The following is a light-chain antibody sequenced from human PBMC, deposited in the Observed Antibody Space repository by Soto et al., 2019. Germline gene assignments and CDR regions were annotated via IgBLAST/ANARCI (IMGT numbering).Light chain of an antibody. J-gene: IGLJ2*01. V-gene: IGLV2-14*01. CDR3: SSYTSSSTLV. Sequence: QSVLTQPASVSGSPGQSITISCTGTSSDVGGYHYVSWYQQHPGEAPKLLLYEVSHRPSGVSDRFSGSKSGNTASLTISGLQAEDEADYYCSSYTSSSTLVFGGGTKLTVL. CDR2: EVS. CDR1: SSDVGGYHY.